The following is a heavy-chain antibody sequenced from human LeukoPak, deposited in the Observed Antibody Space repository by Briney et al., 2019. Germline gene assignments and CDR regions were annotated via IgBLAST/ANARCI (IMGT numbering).Heavy chain of an antibody. D-gene: IGHD3-10*01. J-gene: IGHJ3*02. CDR3: ARSRPPRLVIMGRGAFDI. CDR2: INHSGST. CDR1: GGSFSGYH. V-gene: IGHV4-34*01. Sequence: SETLSLTCAVSGGSFSGYHWSWIRQPPGKGLEWIGEINHSGSTNYNPSLKSRVTISVDTSKTQFTLKLSSVTAADTAVYYCARSRPPRLVIMGRGAFDIWGQGTMVTVSS.